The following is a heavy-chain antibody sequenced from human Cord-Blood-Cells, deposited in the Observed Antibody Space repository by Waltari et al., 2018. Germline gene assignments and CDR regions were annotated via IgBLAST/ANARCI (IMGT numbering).Heavy chain of an antibody. CDR3: ASHYDSSGYYYYYGMDV. CDR2: IIPIFGTA. J-gene: IGHJ6*02. V-gene: IGHV1-69*01. Sequence: QVQPGQSGAEVKQPGSSVKVSCKASGGTVSSYAISWVRQAPGPGLEWMGGIIPIFGTANYAQKFQGRVTITADESTSTAYMELSSLRSEDTAVYYCASHYDSSGYYYYYGMDVWGQGTTVTVSS. CDR1: GGTVSSYA. D-gene: IGHD3-22*01.